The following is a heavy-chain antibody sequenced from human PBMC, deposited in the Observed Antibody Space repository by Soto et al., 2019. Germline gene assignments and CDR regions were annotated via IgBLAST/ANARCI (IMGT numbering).Heavy chain of an antibody. CDR2: TGTSSSST. V-gene: IGHV3-11*06. D-gene: IGHD5-12*01. CDR3: ARHSGDGYNRPFDY. Sequence: TVGSLRLSCAASGFSFSDYYMSWVRQAPGKGLEWVSYTGTSSSSTNYANSVRGRFTISRDNPRNSLYLQMNSLGVEDTAVYYCARHSGDGYNRPFDYWGQRALVTVSS. J-gene: IGHJ4*02. CDR1: GFSFSDYY.